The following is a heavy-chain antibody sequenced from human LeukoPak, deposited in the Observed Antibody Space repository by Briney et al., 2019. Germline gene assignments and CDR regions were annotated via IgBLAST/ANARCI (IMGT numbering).Heavy chain of an antibody. CDR2: FDPEDGET. Sequence: ASVKVSCKVSGDTLSELSMHWVRQAPGKGLEGMGGFDPEDGETIYAQKFQGRFTMTEDTSTDTAYMELRSLRSDDTAVYYCAAGGVYSLLDHWGQGTQVTVSS. CDR1: GDTLSELS. D-gene: IGHD5/OR15-5a*01. V-gene: IGHV1-24*01. J-gene: IGHJ4*02. CDR3: AAGGVYSLLDH.